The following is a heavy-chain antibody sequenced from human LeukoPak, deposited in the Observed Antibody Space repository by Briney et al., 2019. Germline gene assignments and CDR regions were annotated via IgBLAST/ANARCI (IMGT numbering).Heavy chain of an antibody. V-gene: IGHV3-23*01. J-gene: IGHJ4*02. D-gene: IGHD2-2*01. CDR2: ISGSGGST. CDR3: AKDQGSTSCFDY. CDR1: GFTFSSYW. Sequence: PGGSLRLSCAASGFTFSSYWMSWVRQAPGKGLEWVSAISGSGGSTYYADSVKGRFTISRDNSKNTLYLQMNSLRAEDTAVYYCAKDQGSTSCFDYWGQGTLVTVSS.